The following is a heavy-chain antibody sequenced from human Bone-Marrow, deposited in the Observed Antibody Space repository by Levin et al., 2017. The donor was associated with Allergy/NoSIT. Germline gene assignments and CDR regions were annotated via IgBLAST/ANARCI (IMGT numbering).Heavy chain of an antibody. Sequence: SQTLSLTCAISGDSVSNKGAAWNWIRQSPSRGLEWLGRTYFRSGWYRDYAVSVKGRITVNPDTSRNEFSLQLKSVTPEDTAVYYCARDPDYDQGLDFWGQGTLVTVSS. CDR3: ARDPDYDQGLDF. J-gene: IGHJ4*02. CDR1: GDSVSNKGAA. CDR2: TYFRSGWYR. V-gene: IGHV6-1*01. D-gene: IGHD3-22*01.